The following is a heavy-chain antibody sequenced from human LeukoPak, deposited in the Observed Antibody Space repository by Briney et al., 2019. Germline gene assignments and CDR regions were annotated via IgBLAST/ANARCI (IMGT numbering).Heavy chain of an antibody. CDR3: AKGGDGYNYYFDY. V-gene: IGHV3-23*01. CDR1: GFTFSDYA. Sequence: GSLRLSCTASGFTFSDYAMSWVRQAPGKGLEWVSGISGSGGSIRYADSVKGRFIISRDNSKNTLYLQMNSLRAEDTAVYYCAKGGDGYNYYFDYWGQETLVTVST. CDR2: ISGSGGSI. J-gene: IGHJ4*02. D-gene: IGHD5-24*01.